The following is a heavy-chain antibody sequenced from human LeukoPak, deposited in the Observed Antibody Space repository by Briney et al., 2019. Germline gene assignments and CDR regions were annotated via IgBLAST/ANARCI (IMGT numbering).Heavy chain of an antibody. V-gene: IGHV3-23*01. J-gene: IGHJ5*02. CDR1: GFTFSSYA. Sequence: GGSLRLSCAASGFTFSSYAMSWVRQAPGKGLEWVSAISGSGGSTYYADSVKGRFTISRDNSKNSLYLQMNSLRAEDTAVYYCARNHPSDSSGYSGVDPWGQGTLVIVSS. CDR2: ISGSGGST. D-gene: IGHD3-22*01. CDR3: ARNHPSDSSGYSGVDP.